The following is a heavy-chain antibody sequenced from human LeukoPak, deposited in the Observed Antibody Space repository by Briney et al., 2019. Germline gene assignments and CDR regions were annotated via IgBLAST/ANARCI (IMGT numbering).Heavy chain of an antibody. D-gene: IGHD6-13*01. CDR1: GFTFSSYW. Sequence: GSLRLSCAASGFTFSSYWMNWARQPPGKGLEWIGEIYHSGSTNYNPSLKSRVTISVDKSKNQFSLKLSSVTAADTAVYYCARVGSSSWSYWFDPWGQGALVTVSS. V-gene: IGHV4-4*02. CDR3: ARVGSSSWSYWFDP. J-gene: IGHJ5*02. CDR2: IYHSGST.